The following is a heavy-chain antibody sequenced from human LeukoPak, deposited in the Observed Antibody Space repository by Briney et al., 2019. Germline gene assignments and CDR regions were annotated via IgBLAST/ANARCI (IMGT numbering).Heavy chain of an antibody. CDR2: IIPIFNTE. CDR3: ARGFVVIPATYYFDY. V-gene: IGHV1-69*13. D-gene: IGHD2-2*01. J-gene: IGHJ4*02. CDR1: GHTFTSYA. Sequence: GASVKASCKASGHTFTSYAMNWVRQAPGQGLEWMGGIIPIFNTENYAQKFQGRVTITADESTNTAYMELSSLRSEDTAVYYCARGFVVIPATYYFDYWGQGTLVTVSS.